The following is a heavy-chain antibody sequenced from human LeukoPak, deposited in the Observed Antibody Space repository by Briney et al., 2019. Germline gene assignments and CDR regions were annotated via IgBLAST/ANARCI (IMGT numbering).Heavy chain of an antibody. Sequence: GGSLRLSCAASGFTFSSYAMHWVRQAPGKGLEWVAVISYDGSNKYYADSVKGRFTISRDNSKNTLYLQMNSLRAEDTAVYYCARNRWGYSNSWTEYYFDYGGQGTLLTVPS. V-gene: IGHV3-30*04. CDR1: GFTFSSYA. J-gene: IGHJ4*02. D-gene: IGHD6-13*01. CDR3: ARNRWGYSNSWTEYYFDY. CDR2: ISYDGSNK.